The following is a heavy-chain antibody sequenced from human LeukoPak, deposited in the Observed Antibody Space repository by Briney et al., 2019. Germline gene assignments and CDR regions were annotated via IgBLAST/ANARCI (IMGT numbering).Heavy chain of an antibody. D-gene: IGHD1-26*01. Sequence: GGSLRLSCAASGFIFSSYAMSWVRQAPGKGLEWVAVIWYDGTNKYYADSVKGRFTIAKDNSKNTLYLQMNSLRAEDTAVYYCAKDSSAYSGSYYDYWGQGTLVTVSS. V-gene: IGHV3-33*06. CDR2: IWYDGTNK. CDR1: GFIFSSYA. CDR3: AKDSSAYSGSYYDY. J-gene: IGHJ4*02.